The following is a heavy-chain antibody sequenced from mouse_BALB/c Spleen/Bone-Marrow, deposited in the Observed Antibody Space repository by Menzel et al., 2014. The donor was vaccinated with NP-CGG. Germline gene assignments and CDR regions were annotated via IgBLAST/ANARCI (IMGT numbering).Heavy chain of an antibody. Sequence: QVHVKQSAAGLVRPGTSVKVSCKASGYAFTNYLIEWVKQRPGQGLEWIGVINPGSGGTNYNEKFKGKATLTTDKSSSAAEVQVSRLASHVPAVYLCARGGDYGFMACGAQGAAVNDAS. J-gene: IGHJ4*01. CDR1: GYAFTNYL. CDR3: ARGGDYGFMAC. V-gene: IGHV1-54*01. CDR2: INPGSGGT. D-gene: IGHD1-2*01.